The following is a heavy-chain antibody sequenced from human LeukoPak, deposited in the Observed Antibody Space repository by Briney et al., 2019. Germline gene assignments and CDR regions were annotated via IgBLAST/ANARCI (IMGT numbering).Heavy chain of an antibody. CDR3: ARGVTNGDYGRMFDP. CDR1: GYSFTGYY. V-gene: IGHV1-2*02. D-gene: IGHD4-17*01. J-gene: IGHJ5*02. Sequence: ASVKVSCKASGYSFTGYYIHWVRQAPGQGLEWMGWINPNSGSTNYAQKFRGRVTMTRDTSMSTAFLELSSLRSDDTAVYHCARGVTNGDYGRMFDPWGQGTLVTVSS. CDR2: INPNSGST.